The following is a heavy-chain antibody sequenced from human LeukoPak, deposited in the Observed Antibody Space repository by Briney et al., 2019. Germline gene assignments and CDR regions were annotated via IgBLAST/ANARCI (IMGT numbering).Heavy chain of an antibody. V-gene: IGHV3-23*01. J-gene: IGHJ4*02. CDR1: GFTFSSYG. CDR2: ISGSGGST. CDR3: AKDLTWTYYFDY. Sequence: GGSLRLSCAASGFTFSSYGMSWVRQAPGKGLEWVSAISGSGGSTYYADSVKGRFTISRDNSKNTLYLQMNSLRAEDTAVYYCAKDLTWTYYFDYWGQGTLVTVSS. D-gene: IGHD1-1*01.